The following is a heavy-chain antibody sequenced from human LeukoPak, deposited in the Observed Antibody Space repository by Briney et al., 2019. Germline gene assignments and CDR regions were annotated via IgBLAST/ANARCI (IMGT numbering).Heavy chain of an antibody. CDR3: ARDVGNSVLYYYGMDV. V-gene: IGHV3-21*01. J-gene: IGHJ6*02. CDR1: GFTFSSYS. D-gene: IGHD1-26*01. Sequence: PGGSLRLSCAASGFTFSSYSMNWVRQAPGKGLEWVSSISSSSSYIYYADSVKGRFTISRDNAKNSLYLQMNSLRAGDTAVYYCARDVGNSVLYYYGMDVWGQGTTVTVSS. CDR2: ISSSSSYI.